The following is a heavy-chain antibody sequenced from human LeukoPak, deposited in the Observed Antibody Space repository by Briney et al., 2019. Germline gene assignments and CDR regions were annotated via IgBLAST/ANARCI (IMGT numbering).Heavy chain of an antibody. V-gene: IGHV1-2*02. CDR1: GYTFTGYY. CDR2: INPNSGGT. CDR3: ARDSHLEFAYFQGADY. J-gene: IGHJ4*02. Sequence: ASVKVSCKASGYTFTGYYMHWVRQAPGQGLEWMGWINPNSGGTNYAQKFQGRVTMTRDTSTSTVYMELSSLRSEDTAMYYCARDSHLEFAYFQGADYWGQGTLVTVSS. D-gene: IGHD3-10*01.